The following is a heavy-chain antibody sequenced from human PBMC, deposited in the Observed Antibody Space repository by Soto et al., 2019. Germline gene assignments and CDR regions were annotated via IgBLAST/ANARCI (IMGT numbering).Heavy chain of an antibody. CDR3: AKVTAVARQRYYYYGMDV. CDR2: ISYDGSNK. Sequence: PGGSLRLSGAASGFTFSSYGMHWVRQAPGKGLEWVAVISYDGSNKYYADSVKGRFTISRDNSKNTLYLQMNSRRAEDTAVYYCAKVTAVARQRYYYYGMDVWGQGTTVTVSS. D-gene: IGHD6-19*01. CDR1: GFTFSSYG. J-gene: IGHJ6*02. V-gene: IGHV3-30*18.